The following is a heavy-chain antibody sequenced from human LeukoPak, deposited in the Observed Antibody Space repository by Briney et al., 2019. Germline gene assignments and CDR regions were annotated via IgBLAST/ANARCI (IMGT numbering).Heavy chain of an antibody. J-gene: IGHJ4*02. Sequence: GGSLILSCAASGFTVSNNYMNWVRQAPGKGLEWVSVIYNGGDTYYADSVKGRFTISWDNAKKSLYLEMNTLRAEDTAIYYCACPYRSRFDYWGQGTLVTVSS. CDR1: GFTVSNNY. D-gene: IGHD6-13*01. V-gene: IGHV3-53*01. CDR3: ACPYRSRFDY. CDR2: IYNGGDT.